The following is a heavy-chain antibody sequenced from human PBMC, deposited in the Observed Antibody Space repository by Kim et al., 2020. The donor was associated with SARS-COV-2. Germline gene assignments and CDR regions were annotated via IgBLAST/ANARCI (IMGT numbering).Heavy chain of an antibody. CDR1: GGTFSSYA. CDR2: IIPILGIP. Sequence: SVKVSCKASGGTFSSYAISWVRQAPGQGLEWMGRIIPILGIPNYAQKFQGRVTLTADKSTSTAYMELSTLRSEDTAVYYCAHGGYGSENPRVYYYYYMDVWGTGTTVTVSS. V-gene: IGHV1-69*04. D-gene: IGHD3-10*01. CDR3: AHGGYGSENPRVYYYYYMDV. J-gene: IGHJ6*03.